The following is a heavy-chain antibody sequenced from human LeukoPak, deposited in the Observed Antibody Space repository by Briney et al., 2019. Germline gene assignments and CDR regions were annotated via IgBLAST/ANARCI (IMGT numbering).Heavy chain of an antibody. CDR2: MNPNSGNT. CDR1: GYTFTSYD. Sequence: ASVKVSCKASGYTFTSYDINWVRQATGQGLEWMGWMNPNSGNTGYAQKFQGRVTMTRNTSISTAYMELSSLRSEDTAVYYCARDLPVTTPGYYYYYGMDVWGQGTTVTVSS. J-gene: IGHJ6*02. CDR3: ARDLPVTTPGYYYYYGMDV. D-gene: IGHD4-17*01. V-gene: IGHV1-8*01.